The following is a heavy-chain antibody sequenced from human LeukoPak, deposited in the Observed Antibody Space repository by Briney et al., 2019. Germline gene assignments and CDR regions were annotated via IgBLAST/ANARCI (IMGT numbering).Heavy chain of an antibody. J-gene: IGHJ4*02. Sequence: SVKVSRKASGGTFSSYAISWVRQAPGQGLEWMGRIIPILGIANYAQKFQGRVTITADKSTSTAYMELSSLRSEDTAVYYCARDAGRHDYWGQGTLVTVSS. CDR1: GGTFSSYA. CDR2: IIPILGIA. V-gene: IGHV1-69*04. CDR3: ARDAGRHDY. D-gene: IGHD6-13*01.